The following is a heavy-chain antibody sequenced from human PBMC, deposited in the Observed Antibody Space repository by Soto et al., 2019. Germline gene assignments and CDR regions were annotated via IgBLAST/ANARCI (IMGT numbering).Heavy chain of an antibody. J-gene: IGHJ6*02. Sequence: SETLSLTCAVYGGSFSGYYWSWIRQPPGKGLEWIGEINHSGSTNYNPSLKSRVTISVDTSKNQFSLKLSSVTAADTAVYYWARERYCSGGSCYSRMMGRYYYYYGMDVWGQGTTVTVSS. CDR2: INHSGST. CDR1: GGSFSGYY. D-gene: IGHD2-15*01. V-gene: IGHV4-34*01. CDR3: ARERYCSGGSCYSRMMGRYYYYYGMDV.